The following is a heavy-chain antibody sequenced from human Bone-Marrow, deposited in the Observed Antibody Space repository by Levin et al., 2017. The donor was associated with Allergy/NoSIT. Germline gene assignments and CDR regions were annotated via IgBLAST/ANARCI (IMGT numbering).Heavy chain of an antibody. CDR1: GFSFGTYS. D-gene: IGHD3-10*01. Sequence: GGSLRLSCSASGFSFGTYSMNWVRQAPGKGLEWVSSISSRGTDVFFADSVKGRFSISRDNAKNSLFLQMDHLTAADTAVYDCARRGWDVYGFSWFDSWGQGTLVTVSS. CDR2: ISSRGTDV. J-gene: IGHJ5*01. CDR3: ARRGWDVYGFSWFDS. V-gene: IGHV3-21*06.